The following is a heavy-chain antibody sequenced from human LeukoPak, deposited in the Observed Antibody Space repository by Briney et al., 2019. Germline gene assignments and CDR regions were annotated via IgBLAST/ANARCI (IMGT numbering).Heavy chain of an antibody. J-gene: IGHJ6*02. D-gene: IGHD3-10*01. CDR1: GFTVSSNY. V-gene: IGHV3-53*01. CDR3: AQPTMDYLWFGELYGMDV. Sequence: GGSLRLSCAASGFTVSSNYMSWVRQAPGKGLEWVSVIYSGGSTYYADSVKGRFTISRDNAKNSLYLQMNSLRAEDTAVYYCAQPTMDYLWFGELYGMDVWGQGTTVTISS. CDR2: IYSGGST.